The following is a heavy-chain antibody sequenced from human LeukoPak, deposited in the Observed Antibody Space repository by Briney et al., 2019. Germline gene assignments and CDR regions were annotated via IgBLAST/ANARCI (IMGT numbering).Heavy chain of an antibody. V-gene: IGHV4-59*01. D-gene: IGHD3-22*01. Sequence: SETLSLTCTVSGGSISSYYWSWIRQPPGKGLEWIGYIYYSGSTNFNPSLKSRVTLSIDTSKNQFSLNLSSVTAADTAVYYCAREYYYDSSAYYRYFDYWGQGALVTVSS. CDR1: GGSISSYY. CDR2: IYYSGST. CDR3: AREYYYDSSAYYRYFDY. J-gene: IGHJ4*02.